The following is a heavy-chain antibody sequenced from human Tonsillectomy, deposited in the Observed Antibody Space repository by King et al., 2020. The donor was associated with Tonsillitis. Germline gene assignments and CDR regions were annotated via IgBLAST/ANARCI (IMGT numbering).Heavy chain of an antibody. CDR2: IYDSGST. D-gene: IGHD5-18*01. V-gene: IGHV4-31*03. CDR1: GGSISGVIYY. J-gene: IGHJ5*02. Sequence: QLQESGPALVKPSQTLSLTCTVSGGSISGVIYYWSWIRQHPGKGLEWVGYIYDSGSTDYNPSLKSRVTMSVDTSKNQFSLRLRSVTAADTAMYYCARGYIRGGFDPWGQGILVTVSS. CDR3: ARGYIRGGFDP.